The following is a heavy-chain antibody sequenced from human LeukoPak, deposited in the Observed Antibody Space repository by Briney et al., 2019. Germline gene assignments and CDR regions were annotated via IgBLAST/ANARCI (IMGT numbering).Heavy chain of an antibody. D-gene: IGHD6-13*01. J-gene: IGHJ4*02. V-gene: IGHV1-2*02. Sequence: ASVKVSCKASGYTFTGYYMHWVRQAPGQGLEWMGWINPNSGGTNYAQKLQGRVTMTTDTSTSTAYMELRSLRSDDTAVYYCARWSIGIGAAAGDYWGQGTLVTVSS. CDR1: GYTFTGYY. CDR3: ARWSIGIGAAAGDY. CDR2: INPNSGGT.